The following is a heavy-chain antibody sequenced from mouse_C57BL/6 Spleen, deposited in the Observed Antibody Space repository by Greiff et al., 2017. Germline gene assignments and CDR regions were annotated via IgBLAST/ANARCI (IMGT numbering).Heavy chain of an antibody. CDR1: GYTFTSYG. V-gene: IGHV1-81*01. CDR2: IYPRSGNT. CDR3: ARYPLDGYGAMDY. J-gene: IGHJ4*01. Sequence: QVQLQESGAELARPGASVKLSCKASGYTFTSYGISWVKQRTGQGLEWIGEIYPRSGNTFYNEKFKGKATLTADKSSSTAYMELRSLTSEDSAVYFCARYPLDGYGAMDYWGQGTSVTVSA. D-gene: IGHD2-2*01.